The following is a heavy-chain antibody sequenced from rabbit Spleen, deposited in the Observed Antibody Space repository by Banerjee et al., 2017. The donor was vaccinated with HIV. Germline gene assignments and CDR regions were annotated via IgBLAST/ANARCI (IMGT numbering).Heavy chain of an antibody. D-gene: IGHD7-1*01. J-gene: IGHJ6*01. V-gene: IGHV1S40*01. CDR2: IAGGASGFT. Sequence: QSLEESGGDLVKPGASLTLTCTASGVSFSFSSYMCWVRQAPGKGLEWISCIAGGASGFTYSATWAKGRFTCSKTSSTTVTLQMTSLTVADTATYFCARDTGTSFSSYGMDLWGPGTLVTVS. CDR1: GVSFSFSSY. CDR3: ARDTGTSFSSYGMDL.